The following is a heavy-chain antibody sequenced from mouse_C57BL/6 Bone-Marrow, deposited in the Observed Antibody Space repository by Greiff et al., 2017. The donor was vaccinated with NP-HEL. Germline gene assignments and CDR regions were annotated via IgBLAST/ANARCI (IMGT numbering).Heavy chain of an antibody. D-gene: IGHD1-1*01. Sequence: VQLQQPGAELLNPGASVKLSCKASGSTFPGYWRHGVRQRPGQGLGWIGMILPNIGSTNYNEKFKGKATLTVDKSSSTAYMQLSSLTSEDSAVYYCARTALLLSCSNYFDYWGQGTTLTVSS. CDR3: ARTALLLSCSNYFDY. CDR1: GSTFPGYW. J-gene: IGHJ2*01. CDR2: ILPNIGST. V-gene: IGHV1-64*01.